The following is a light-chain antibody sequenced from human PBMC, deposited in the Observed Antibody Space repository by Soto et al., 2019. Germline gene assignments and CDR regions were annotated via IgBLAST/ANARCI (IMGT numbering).Light chain of an antibody. CDR1: QSVLYISNNKNY. V-gene: IGKV4-1*01. CDR2: WAS. J-gene: IGKJ5*01. Sequence: DIVMTQSPDSLAVSLGERATINCKSSQSVLYISNNKNYLAWYQQKPGQPPRLLIYWASTRESGVPDRFSGSGSGTDFTLTISILQAEDVAVYYCQQYYSSITFGQGTRLEIK. CDR3: QQYYSSIT.